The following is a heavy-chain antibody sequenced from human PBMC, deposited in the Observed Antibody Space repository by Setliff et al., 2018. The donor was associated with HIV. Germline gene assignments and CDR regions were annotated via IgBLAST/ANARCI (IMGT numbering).Heavy chain of an antibody. D-gene: IGHD6-6*01. CDR3: AREFSSSSFDQ. CDR1: GGSFSGYY. V-gene: IGHV4-34*01. J-gene: IGHJ4*02. CDR2: INHSGST. Sequence: NPSETLSLTCAVYGGSFSGYYWSWIRQPPGKGLEWIGEINHSGSTNYNPSLKSRVTISVDTSRNEFSLELTSVTAADTAVYYCAREFSSSSFDQWGQGTLVTVSS.